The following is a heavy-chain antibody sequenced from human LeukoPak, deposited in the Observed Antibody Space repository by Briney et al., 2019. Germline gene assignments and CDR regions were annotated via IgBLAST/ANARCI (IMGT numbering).Heavy chain of an antibody. J-gene: IGHJ4*02. CDR1: GYTFTSYY. CDR3: ARDLSGDSGYSYGYLFDY. D-gene: IGHD5-18*01. CDR2: INPSGGST. V-gene: IGHV1-46*01. Sequence: ASVNVSCKTSGYTFTSYYMHWVRQAPGQGLEWMGVINPSGGSTSYAQKFQGRVTMTRDTSTSTVYMELSSLRSEDTAVYYCARDLSGDSGYSYGYLFDYWGQGTLVTVSS.